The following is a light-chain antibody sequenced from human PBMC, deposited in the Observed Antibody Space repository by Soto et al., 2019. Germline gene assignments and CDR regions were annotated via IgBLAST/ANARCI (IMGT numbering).Light chain of an antibody. CDR1: SSDIGGYNF. CDR3: SSFRSGTTL. CDR2: EVS. V-gene: IGLV2-14*01. J-gene: IGLJ1*01. Sequence: QSALTQPASVSGSPGQSITISCTGTSSDIGGYNFVSWYHQHPGKAPKLMIYEVSNRPSGVSDRFSGSKSGNTASLTISGLQAEDEDASYCSSFRSGTTLFGTGTKVTV.